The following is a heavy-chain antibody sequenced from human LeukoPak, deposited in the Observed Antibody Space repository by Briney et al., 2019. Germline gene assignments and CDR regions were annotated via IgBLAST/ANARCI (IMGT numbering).Heavy chain of an antibody. D-gene: IGHD5-18*01. V-gene: IGHV3-30-3*01. J-gene: IGHJ5*02. CDR1: GFTYSSYA. CDR2: ISYDGSNK. CDR3: ARHREPGRYSYGYLEPWFDP. Sequence: PGGSLRLSCAASGFTYSSYAMHWVRQAPGKGLESVAVISYDGSNKYDADSVKGRFTISRDNSKNPLYLQMNRLSAEDTAVYYCARHREPGRYSYGYLEPWFDPWGQGTLVTVSS.